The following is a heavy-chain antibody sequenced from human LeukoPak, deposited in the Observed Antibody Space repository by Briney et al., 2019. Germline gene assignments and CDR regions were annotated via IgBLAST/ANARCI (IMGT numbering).Heavy chain of an antibody. Sequence: GGSLRLSCAASGNYWMHWVRQAPGKGLVWVSHINSDGSWTSYADSVKGRFTISKDNAKNTVYLQMNSLRAEDTAVDYCAKDIAAGTINWFDPWAREPWSPSP. V-gene: IGHV3-74*01. J-gene: IGHJ5*02. CDR2: INSDGSWT. CDR1: GNYW. CDR3: AKDIAAGTINWFDP. D-gene: IGHD6-19*01.